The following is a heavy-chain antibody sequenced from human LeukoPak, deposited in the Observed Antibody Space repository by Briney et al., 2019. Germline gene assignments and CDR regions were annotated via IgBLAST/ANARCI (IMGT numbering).Heavy chain of an antibody. J-gene: IGHJ4*02. CDR1: GYTFTSYY. CDR3: ARVGDIVVVPAAIPFDY. V-gene: IGHV1-46*01. CDR2: INPSGGST. D-gene: IGHD2-2*02. Sequence: ASVKVSCMASGYTFTSYYMHWVRQAPGQGLEWMGIINPSGGSTSYAQKFQGRVTMTRDMSTSTVYMELSSLRSEDTAVYYCARVGDIVVVPAAIPFDYWGQGTLVTVSS.